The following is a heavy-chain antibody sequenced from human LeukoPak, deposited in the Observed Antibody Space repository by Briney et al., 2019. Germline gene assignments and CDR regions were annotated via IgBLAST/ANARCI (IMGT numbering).Heavy chain of an antibody. CDR2: IKQDGSEK. V-gene: IGHV3-7*01. J-gene: IGHJ4*02. Sequence: GGSLRLSCAASGFTFSSYWMSWVRQAPGKGLEWVANIKQDGSEKYYVDSVKGRFTIPRDNAKNSLYLQMNSLRAEDTAVYYCARARFLEWLPNFDYWGQGTLVTVSS. CDR3: ARARFLEWLPNFDY. CDR1: GFTFSSYW. D-gene: IGHD3-3*01.